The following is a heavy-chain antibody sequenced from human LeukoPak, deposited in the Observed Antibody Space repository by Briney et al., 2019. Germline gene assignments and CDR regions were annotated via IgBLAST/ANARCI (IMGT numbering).Heavy chain of an antibody. J-gene: IGHJ4*02. D-gene: IGHD5-18*01. CDR2: IYPGDSYT. CDR1: GYSFTSYW. Sequence: GESLKISCKDSGYSFTSYWIGWVRQMPGKGLEWMGIIYPGDSYTRYSPSFQGQVTISADKSINTAYLQWSSLKASDTAIYYCARRGEAMDPFDYWGQGTLVTVPS. CDR3: ARRGEAMDPFDY. V-gene: IGHV5-51*01.